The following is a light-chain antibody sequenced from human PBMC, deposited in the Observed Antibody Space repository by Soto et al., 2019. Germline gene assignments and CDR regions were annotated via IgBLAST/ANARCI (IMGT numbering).Light chain of an antibody. CDR3: QQRSNWPPT. CDR1: QSVSSL. CDR2: DAS. V-gene: IGKV3-11*01. Sequence: EIVLTQSPATLSLSPGEKATLSCRARQSVSSLLAWYQQHPGQAPRLLIYDASNRATGIPARFSGSGSGTDFTLTITSLEPEDFAVYYCQQRSNWPPTFGQGTKVESK. J-gene: IGKJ1*01.